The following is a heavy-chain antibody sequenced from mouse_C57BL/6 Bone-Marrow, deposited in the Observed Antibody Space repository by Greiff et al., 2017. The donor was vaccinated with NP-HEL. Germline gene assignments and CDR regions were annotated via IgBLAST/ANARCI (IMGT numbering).Heavy chain of an antibody. V-gene: IGHV2-5*01. J-gene: IGHJ4*01. CDR1: GFSLTSYG. D-gene: IGHD1-1*01. CDR3: AKSRYYYGSYYAMDY. Sequence: QVQLKQSGPGLVQPSQSLSITCTVSGFSLTSYGVHWVRQSPGKGLEWLGVIWRGGSTDYNAAFMSRLSITKDNSKSQVFFKMNSLQADDTAIYYCAKSRYYYGSYYAMDYWGQGTSVTVSS. CDR2: IWRGGST.